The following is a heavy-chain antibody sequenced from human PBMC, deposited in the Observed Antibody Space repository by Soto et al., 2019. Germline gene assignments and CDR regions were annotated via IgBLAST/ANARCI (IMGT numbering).Heavy chain of an antibody. CDR1: GGSISSGDYY. CDR2: IYYRGST. CDR3: ARSGYVSGSPYGIDV. Sequence: SETLSLTCTVSGGSISSGDYYWSWIRQPPGKGLEWIGNIYYRGSTYYNPSLKSRVTISVDTSKNQFSLKLSSVTAADTAVYYCARSGYVSGSPYGIDVWGQGTTVTVSS. V-gene: IGHV4-30-4*01. D-gene: IGHD3-10*01. J-gene: IGHJ6*02.